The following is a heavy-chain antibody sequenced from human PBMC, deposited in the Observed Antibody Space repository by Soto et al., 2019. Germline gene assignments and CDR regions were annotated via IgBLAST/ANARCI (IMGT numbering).Heavy chain of an antibody. J-gene: IGHJ4*02. D-gene: IGHD6-13*01. Sequence: SVKVSCKASGGTFSSYAISWVRQAPGQGLEWMGGIIPIFGTANYAQKFQGRVTITADESTSTAYMELSSLRSEDTAVYYCARVGGAAGTFIDYWGQGTLVTVAS. V-gene: IGHV1-69*13. CDR1: GGTFSSYA. CDR2: IIPIFGTA. CDR3: ARVGGAAGTFIDY.